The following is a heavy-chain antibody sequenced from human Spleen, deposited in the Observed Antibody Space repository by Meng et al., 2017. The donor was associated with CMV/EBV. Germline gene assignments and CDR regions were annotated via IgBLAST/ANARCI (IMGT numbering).Heavy chain of an antibody. CDR2: ISSSGSTI. Sequence: GESLKISCAASGFTFSDYYMSWIRQAPGKGLEWVSYISSSGSTIYYADSVKGRFTISRDNAKNSLYLLMNSLRAEDTAVYYCARDSSTGYGDYWGQGTLVTVSS. J-gene: IGHJ4*02. CDR1: GFTFSDYY. CDR3: ARDSSTGYGDY. V-gene: IGHV3-11*04. D-gene: IGHD2-2*03.